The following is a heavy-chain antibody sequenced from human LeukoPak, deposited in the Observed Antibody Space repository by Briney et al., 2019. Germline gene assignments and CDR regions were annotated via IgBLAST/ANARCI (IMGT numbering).Heavy chain of an antibody. D-gene: IGHD3-10*01. CDR1: GGSISSSSYY. J-gene: IGHJ4*02. CDR2: IYYSGST. V-gene: IGHV4-39*07. Sequence: SETLSLTCTVSGGSISSSSYYWGWIRQPPGKGLEWIGSIYYSGSTYYNPSLKSRVTISVDTSKNQFSLKLSSVTAADTAVYYCARGWDYGSGRYHPYYFDYWGQGTLVTVSS. CDR3: ARGWDYGSGRYHPYYFDY.